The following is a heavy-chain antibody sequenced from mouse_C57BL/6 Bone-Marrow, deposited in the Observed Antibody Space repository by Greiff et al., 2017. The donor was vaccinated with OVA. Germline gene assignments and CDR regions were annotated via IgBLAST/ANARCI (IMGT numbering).Heavy chain of an antibody. CDR3: ARGIYYYGSSYYFDY. D-gene: IGHD1-1*01. CDR1: GYAFSSSW. CDR2: IYPGDGDT. Sequence: QVQLQQSGPELVKPGASVKISCKASGYAFSSSWMNWVKQRPGKGLEWIGRIYPGDGDTNYNGKFKGKATLTADKSSSTAYMQLSSLTSEDSAVYFCARGIYYYGSSYYFDYWGQGTTRTVAS. J-gene: IGHJ2*01. V-gene: IGHV1-82*01.